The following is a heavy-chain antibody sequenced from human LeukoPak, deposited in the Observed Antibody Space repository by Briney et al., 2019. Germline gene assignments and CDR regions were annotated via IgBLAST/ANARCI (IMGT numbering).Heavy chain of an antibody. CDR1: GYAFTGYY. J-gene: IGHJ6*02. D-gene: IGHD4-17*01. V-gene: IGHV1-2*02. CDR3: ARKGDYGDATYYYYGMDV. CDR2: INPNSGGT. Sequence: GASVKVSCKASGYAFTGYYMHWVRQAPGQGLEWMGWINPNSGGTNYAQKFQGRVTMTRGTSISTAYMELSRLRSDDTAVYYCARKGDYGDATYYYYGMDVWGQGTTVTVSS.